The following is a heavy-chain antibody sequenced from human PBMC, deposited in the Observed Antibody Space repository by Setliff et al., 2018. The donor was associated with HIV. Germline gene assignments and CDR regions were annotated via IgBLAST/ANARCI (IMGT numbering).Heavy chain of an antibody. J-gene: IGHJ6*03. Sequence: SETLSLTCTVSGGSISGAYDYWTWIRQPAGKGLEWIGHMYTSGSTNYNPSLRSRLTISVDTSKNQFSLKLRSVTAADTAVYYCAREHSGTYPDLSFYMDVWGKGTTVTVS. V-gene: IGHV4-61*09. D-gene: IGHD1-26*01. CDR2: MYTSGST. CDR1: GGSISGAYDY. CDR3: AREHSGTYPDLSFYMDV.